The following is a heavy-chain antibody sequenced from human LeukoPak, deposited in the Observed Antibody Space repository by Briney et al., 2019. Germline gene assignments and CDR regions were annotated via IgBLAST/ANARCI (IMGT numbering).Heavy chain of an antibody. CDR3: ARDRDATPDY. V-gene: IGHV1-18*01. J-gene: IGHJ4*02. Sequence: ASVKVSCKASGYTFASYGISWVRQAPGQGLEWMGWISIYSGNTDYAQNLQGRITVTADTSANTAYMELRSLTSDGTAVYYCARDRDATPDYWGQGTLVTVSS. CDR1: GYTFASYG. CDR2: ISIYSGNT.